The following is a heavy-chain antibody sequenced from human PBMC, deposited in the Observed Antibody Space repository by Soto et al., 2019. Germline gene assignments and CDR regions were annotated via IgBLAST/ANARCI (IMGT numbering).Heavy chain of an antibody. J-gene: IGHJ4*02. D-gene: IGHD3-22*01. CDR2: TSYNGGNI. Sequence: EVQLVESGGYLVQPGMPLRLSCTASGFIFDDFAMHWVRQVPGKGPEWVSGTSYNGGNIGYAESVKGRFTISRDNARNSLYLQMNTLKAEDTALYYCLKDMQSGAEYYKNSNRYYSHYFDYWGQGALVTVSS. CDR1: GFIFDDFA. CDR3: LKDMQSGAEYYKNSNRYYSHYFDY. V-gene: IGHV3-9*01.